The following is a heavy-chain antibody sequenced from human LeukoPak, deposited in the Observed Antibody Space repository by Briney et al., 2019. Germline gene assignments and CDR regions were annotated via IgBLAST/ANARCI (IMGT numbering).Heavy chain of an antibody. CDR2: ISSSSSYI. J-gene: IGHJ4*02. CDR3: ARVGEKAFHLWPEIDY. D-gene: IGHD5-24*01. CDR1: GFTFSRHS. Sequence: GGSLRLSCAASGFTFSRHSMNWVRQAPGKGLEWVSSISSSSSYIYYADSVKGRFTISRDNAKKSLYLQMNSLRAEDTAVYYCARVGEKAFHLWPEIDYWGQGTLVTVSS. V-gene: IGHV3-21*01.